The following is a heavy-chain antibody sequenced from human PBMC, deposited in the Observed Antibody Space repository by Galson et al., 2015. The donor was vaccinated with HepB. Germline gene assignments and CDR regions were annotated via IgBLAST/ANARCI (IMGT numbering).Heavy chain of an antibody. D-gene: IGHD3-22*01. V-gene: IGHV1-2*04. CDR3: AREGPSLFYLGASYYYDSSGYYTA. CDR1: GYTFTGYY. Sequence: SVKVSCKASGYTFTGYYMYWVRQAPGQGLEWMGWINPNSGGTNYAQKFQGWVTMTRDTSISTAYMELSRLRSDDTAVYYCAREGPSLFYLGASYYYDSSGYYTAWGQGTLVTVSS. J-gene: IGHJ5*02. CDR2: INPNSGGT.